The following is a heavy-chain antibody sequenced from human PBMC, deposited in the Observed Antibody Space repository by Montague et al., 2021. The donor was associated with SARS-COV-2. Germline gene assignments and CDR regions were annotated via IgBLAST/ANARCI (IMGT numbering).Heavy chain of an antibody. Sequence: SETLSLTCTVSGDSMNNYYWSWIRQPPGKGLEWIGYINYSGSTHYNPSLQSRVTLSKDTSKNLFSLGLTSVTAADTAMYFCARAPIYRSSWYAYFDYWGQGTLVTVSS. J-gene: IGHJ4*02. CDR3: ARAPIYRSSWYAYFDY. CDR2: INYSGST. D-gene: IGHD6-13*01. V-gene: IGHV4-59*13. CDR1: GDSMNNYY.